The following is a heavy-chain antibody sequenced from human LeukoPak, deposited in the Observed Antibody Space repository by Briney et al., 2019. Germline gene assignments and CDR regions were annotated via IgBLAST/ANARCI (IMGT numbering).Heavy chain of an antibody. CDR3: ARGGDQPLIDY. D-gene: IGHD7-27*01. J-gene: IGHJ4*02. V-gene: IGHV4-30-4*01. CDR2: ISYGGNT. CDR1: GGSISSGDYY. Sequence: SQTLSLTCTVAGGSISSGDYYWNWIRQPPGRGLEWIGYISYGGNTYYNPSLKSRVTISLDTSKNQFFLKLSSVTTTDTALYYCARGGDQPLIDYWGQGTLVTVSS.